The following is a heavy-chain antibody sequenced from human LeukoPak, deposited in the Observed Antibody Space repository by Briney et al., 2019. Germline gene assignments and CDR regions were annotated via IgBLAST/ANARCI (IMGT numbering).Heavy chain of an antibody. Sequence: SETLSLTCTVSGGSISSYYWSWIRQPAGKGLEWIGRIYTSGSTNYNPSLKSRVTMPVDTSKNQFSLKLSSVTAADTAVYYCARLGRNSSGYLARPYYFDYWGQGTLVTVSS. V-gene: IGHV4-4*07. J-gene: IGHJ4*02. CDR1: GGSISSYY. D-gene: IGHD3-22*01. CDR3: ARLGRNSSGYLARPYYFDY. CDR2: IYTSGST.